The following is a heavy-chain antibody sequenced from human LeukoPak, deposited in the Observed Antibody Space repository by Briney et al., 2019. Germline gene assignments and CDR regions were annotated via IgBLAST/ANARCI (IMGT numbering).Heavy chain of an antibody. D-gene: IGHD1-26*01. CDR3: ARWADSGSYPTYDY. CDR1: GYTFTSYY. J-gene: IGHJ4*02. Sequence: ASVKVSCKASGYTFTSYYMHWVRQAPGQGLEWMGKINPSDGSTRFAQKFQGRVTMTRDMSTSTVYMELSSLRSEDTAVYYCARWADSGSYPTYDYWGQGTLVTVSS. V-gene: IGHV1-46*01. CDR2: INPSDGST.